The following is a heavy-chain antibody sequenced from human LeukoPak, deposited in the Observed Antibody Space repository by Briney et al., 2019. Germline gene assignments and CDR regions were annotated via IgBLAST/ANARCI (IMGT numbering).Heavy chain of an antibody. CDR2: IDPSDSYT. J-gene: IGHJ4*02. V-gene: IGHV5-10-1*01. CDR1: GYSFPSYW. CDR3: ARTYYDILTGYSLSDY. D-gene: IGHD3-9*01. Sequence: GESLKISCKGSGYSFPSYWITWVRQMPGKGLEWMGSIDPSDSYTNYGPSFQGHVTISADKSISTAYLQWSSLMASDTAMYYCARTYYDILTGYSLSDYWGQGTLVTVSS.